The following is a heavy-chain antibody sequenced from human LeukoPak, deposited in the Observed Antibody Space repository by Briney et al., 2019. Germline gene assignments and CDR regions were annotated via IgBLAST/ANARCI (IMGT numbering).Heavy chain of an antibody. CDR1: GFTFSSYE. Sequence: GGSLRLSCAASGFTFSSYEMNWVRQAPGKGLEWVSYISSSGSTIYYADSVKGRFTISRDNAKNSLYLQMNSLRAEDTAVYYCARSELGYNYHYMDVWGKGTTVTISS. CDR3: ARSELGYNYHYMDV. D-gene: IGHD3-10*01. J-gene: IGHJ6*03. CDR2: ISSSGSTI. V-gene: IGHV3-48*03.